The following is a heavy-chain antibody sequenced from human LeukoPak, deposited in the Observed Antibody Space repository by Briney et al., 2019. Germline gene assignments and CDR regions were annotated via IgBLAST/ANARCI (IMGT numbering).Heavy chain of an antibody. Sequence: ASVKVSCKASGYTFTSYAMHWVRQAPGQRLEWMGWINAGNGNTKYSQKFQGRVTITRDTSASTAYMELSSLRSEDTAVYYCARDLTEYSLVWAYYYSGMDVWGQGTTVTVSS. J-gene: IGHJ6*02. D-gene: IGHD5-18*01. CDR1: GYTFTSYA. CDR2: INAGNGNT. CDR3: ARDLTEYSLVWAYYYSGMDV. V-gene: IGHV1-3*01.